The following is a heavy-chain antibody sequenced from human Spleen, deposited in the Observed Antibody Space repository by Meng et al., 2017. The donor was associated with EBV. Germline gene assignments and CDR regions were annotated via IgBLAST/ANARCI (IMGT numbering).Heavy chain of an antibody. Sequence: QVQVVQSGPEVKKPXSSVKVSCKTSGGAFSRSAISWVRQAPGQGLEWMGGLLPILGAPNYAETFQDRVTITADESTSTAYMELSSLTSEDTAVYYCARESGRGYTPDYWGQGTLVTVSS. CDR1: GGAFSRSA. J-gene: IGHJ4*02. CDR3: ARESGRGYTPDY. D-gene: IGHD3-10*01. CDR2: LLPILGAP. V-gene: IGHV1-69*01.